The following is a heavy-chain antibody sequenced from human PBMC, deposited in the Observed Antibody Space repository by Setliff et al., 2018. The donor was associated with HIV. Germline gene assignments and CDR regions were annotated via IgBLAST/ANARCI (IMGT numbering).Heavy chain of an antibody. CDR3: ASPSFGDEDYYDGMDV. Sequence: ASVKVSCKASGYTFTSFSLHWVRQAPGQGLEWMGIINPSGDVIRYAQKFQGRVTMTRDTSTSTVYMDLSSLRSEDTAVYYCASPSFGDEDYYDGMDVWGQGTTVTVSS. J-gene: IGHJ6*02. V-gene: IGHV1-46*01. CDR1: GYTFTSFS. D-gene: IGHD3-10*01. CDR2: INPSGDVI.